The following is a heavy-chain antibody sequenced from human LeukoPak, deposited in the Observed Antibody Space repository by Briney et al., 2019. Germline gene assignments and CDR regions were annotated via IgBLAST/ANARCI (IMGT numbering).Heavy chain of an antibody. Sequence: PGGSLRPSCAASGFNFSSYSINWVRQAPGKGRGWVSYLSTSSRTIYYADSVKGRFTISRDNAKNSLFLQMNSLRAEDTAVYYCARDGYDFWSDYPTTLDYWGQGTLVTVSS. J-gene: IGHJ4*02. CDR2: LSTSSRTI. CDR1: GFNFSSYS. CDR3: ARDGYDFWSDYPTTLDY. V-gene: IGHV3-48*01. D-gene: IGHD3-3*01.